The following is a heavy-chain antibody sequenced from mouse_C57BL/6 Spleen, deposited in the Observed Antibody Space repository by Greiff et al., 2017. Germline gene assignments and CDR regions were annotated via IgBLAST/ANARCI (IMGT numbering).Heavy chain of an antibody. J-gene: IGHJ1*03. V-gene: IGHV3-6*01. CDR3: ARGRGYYGSRYFDV. D-gene: IGHD1-1*01. CDR2: ISYDGSN. Sequence: EVQLQESGPGLVKPSQSLSLTCSVTGYSITSGYYWNWIRQFPGNKLEWMGYISYDGSNNYNPSLKNRISITRDTSKNQFFLKLNSVTTEDTATYYCARGRGYYGSRYFDVWGTGTTVTVSS. CDR1: GYSITSGYY.